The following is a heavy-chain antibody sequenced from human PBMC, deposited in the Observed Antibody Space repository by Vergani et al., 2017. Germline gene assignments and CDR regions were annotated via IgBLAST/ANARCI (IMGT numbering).Heavy chain of an antibody. CDR2: TYYRSKWYN. CDR3: ARDANPHCGGDCYSDAFDI. J-gene: IGHJ3*02. D-gene: IGHD2-21*02. V-gene: IGHV6-1*01. Sequence: QVQLQQSGPGLVKPSQTLSLTCAISGDSVSSNSAAWNWIRQSPSRGLEWLGRTYYRSKWYNDYAVSVKSRITINPDPSKNQFSLQLNSVTPEDTAVYYYARDANPHCGGDCYSDAFDIWGQGTMVTVSS. CDR1: GDSVSSNSAA.